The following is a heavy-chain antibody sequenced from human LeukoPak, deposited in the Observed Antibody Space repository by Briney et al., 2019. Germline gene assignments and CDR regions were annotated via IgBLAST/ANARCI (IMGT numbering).Heavy chain of an antibody. CDR1: GYSFTSYW. D-gene: IGHD5-24*01. CDR2: IYPGDSDT. J-gene: IGHJ6*02. Sequence: GGSLKISCKGSGYSFTSYWIGWVRQMPGKGLEWMGIIYPGDSDTRYSPSFQGQVTISADKSISTAYLLWSSLKASDTAMYYCARQMTEMADYYYGMDVWGQGTTVTVSS. V-gene: IGHV5-51*01. CDR3: ARQMTEMADYYYGMDV.